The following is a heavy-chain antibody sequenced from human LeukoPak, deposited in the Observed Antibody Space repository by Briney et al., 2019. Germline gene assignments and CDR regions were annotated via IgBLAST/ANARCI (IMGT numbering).Heavy chain of an antibody. J-gene: IGHJ3*02. CDR1: GFTFSTYT. D-gene: IGHD3/OR15-3a*01. CDR2: ISSNGYYI. CDR3: AREGLWTERSDTDAFDI. Sequence: PGGSLRLSCAASGFTFSTYTINWVRQAPGKGLEWVSSISSNGYYIYYAGSVRGRFTISRDNAKNSLYLQMNSLRAEDTALYYCAREGLWTERSDTDAFDIWGQGTMVTVSS. V-gene: IGHV3-21*01.